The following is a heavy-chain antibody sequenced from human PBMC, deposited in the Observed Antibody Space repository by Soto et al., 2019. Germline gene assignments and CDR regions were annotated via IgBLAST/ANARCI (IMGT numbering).Heavy chain of an antibody. V-gene: IGHV3-15*07. J-gene: IGHJ4*01. CDR2: VKSKADGGSG. CDR1: GFIFSNAW. Sequence: PGGSLRLSCAASGFIFSNAWINWVRQAPGKGLEWVGRVKSKADGGSGDYAAPVKGRFVVSRDDSKDIVYLQMNSLKIEDTGVYYCTTDSRTTLPEIRFDYWGHGTQVTVSS. D-gene: IGHD1-26*01. CDR3: TTDSRTTLPEIRFDY.